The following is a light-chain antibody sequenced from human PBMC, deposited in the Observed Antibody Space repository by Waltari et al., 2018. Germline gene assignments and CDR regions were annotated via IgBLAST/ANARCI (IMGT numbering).Light chain of an antibody. V-gene: IGKV3-20*01. CDR1: QTFVNNW. CDR2: GPS. J-gene: IGKJ2*01. CDR3: QQYGSAPNT. Sequence: EIVLTQSPGTMSLSPGERVTLSCRASQTFVNNWLVWYQQKPGHAPRLLIYGPSIRAPGIADRFSGSGSGTDFNLTISRMEPEDFAVYYCQQYGSAPNTFGQGTKVEIK.